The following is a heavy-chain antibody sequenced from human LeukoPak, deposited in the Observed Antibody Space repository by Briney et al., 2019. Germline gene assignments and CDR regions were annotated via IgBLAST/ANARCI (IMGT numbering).Heavy chain of an antibody. CDR3: ARWGWDFYFDY. D-gene: IGHD7-27*01. Sequence: GASVKVSCKASGGAFSSYAISWVRQAPGQGLEWMGGIIPIFGAANYAQKFQGRVTMTRDTSISTAYMELSRLRSDDTAVYYCARWGWDFYFDYWGQGTLVTVSS. V-gene: IGHV1-69*05. CDR1: GGAFSSYA. J-gene: IGHJ4*02. CDR2: IIPIFGAA.